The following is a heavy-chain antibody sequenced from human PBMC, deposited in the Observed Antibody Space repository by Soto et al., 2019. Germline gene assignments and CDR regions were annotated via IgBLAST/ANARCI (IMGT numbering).Heavy chain of an antibody. CDR2: ISGSGGRT. CDR3: ALAGYYYFSRSDYYYDVMDV. V-gene: IGHV3-23*01. J-gene: IGHJ6*02. D-gene: IGHD3-22*01. Sequence: GRALRDSCAASGFTLSRYAMSWFRQALGKGLEWVSAISGSGGRTYYADSVKGRFTISRDNSKNTLYLQMNSLRAEDTAVYYSALAGYYYFSRSDYYYDVMDVWGQRTTVIVSS. CDR1: GFTLSRYA.